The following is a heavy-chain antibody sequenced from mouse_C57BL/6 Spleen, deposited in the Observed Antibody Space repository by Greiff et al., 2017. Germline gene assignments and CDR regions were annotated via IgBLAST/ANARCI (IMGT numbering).Heavy chain of an antibody. CDR1: GYSFTDYN. V-gene: IGHV1-39*01. CDR2: INPNYGTT. D-gene: IGHD2-1*01. Sequence: VQLQQSGPELVKPGASVKISCKASGYSFTDYNMNWVKQSNGKSLEWIGVINPNYGTTSYNQKFKGKATLTVDQTSSTAYIQINSLTSEDSAVYYCAGYGNPAWFAYWGQGTLVTVSA. CDR3: AGYGNPAWFAY. J-gene: IGHJ3*01.